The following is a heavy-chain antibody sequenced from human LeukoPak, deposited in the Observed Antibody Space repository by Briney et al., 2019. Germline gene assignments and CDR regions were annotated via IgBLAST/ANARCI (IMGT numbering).Heavy chain of an antibody. CDR1: GFTFSTCA. J-gene: IGHJ5*01. V-gene: IGHV3-7*01. CDR3: ARNNLRGGRDS. D-gene: IGHD1-14*01. CDR2: IKQDGSEK. Sequence: GGSLRLSCAASGFTFSTCAMGWVRQAPGKGLEWVANIKQDGSEKYYVDSVKGRFTISRDNAKNSLYLQMNSLRAEDTAVYYCARNNLRGGRDSWGQGTLVTVSS.